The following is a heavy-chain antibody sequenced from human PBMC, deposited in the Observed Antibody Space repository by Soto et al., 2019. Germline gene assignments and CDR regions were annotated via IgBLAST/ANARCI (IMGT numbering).Heavy chain of an antibody. V-gene: IGHV1-18*01. CDR1: GYTFTSYG. J-gene: IGHJ4*02. CDR3: ARGRDGYY. Sequence: QVHLVQSGAEVKKPGASVKVSCKASGYTFTSYGITWVRQAPGQGLEWMGWISAHNGNTDYAQKLQGRVIVTRDTSTSTAYMELRSLISDDTAVYYCARGRDGYYWGQGALVTVSS. CDR2: ISAHNGNT.